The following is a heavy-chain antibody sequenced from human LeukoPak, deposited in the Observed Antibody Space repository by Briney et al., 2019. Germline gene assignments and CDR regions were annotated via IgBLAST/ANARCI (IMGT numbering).Heavy chain of an antibody. J-gene: IGHJ3*02. D-gene: IGHD5-12*01. CDR1: GFTFSSYS. CDR2: ISSSSSYI. CDR3: ARDGYSGYDAFDI. V-gene: IGHV3-21*01. Sequence: GGSLRLSCAASGFTFSSYSMNWVRQAPGKGLEWASSISSSSSYIYYADSVKGRFTISRGNAKNSLYLQMNSLRAEDTAVYCCARDGYSGYDAFDIWGQGTMVTVSS.